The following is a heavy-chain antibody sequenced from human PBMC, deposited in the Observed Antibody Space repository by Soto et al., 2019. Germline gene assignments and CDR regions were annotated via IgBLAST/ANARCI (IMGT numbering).Heavy chain of an antibody. J-gene: IGHJ4*02. Sequence: SVKVSCKASGGTSSSYAISWVRQAPGQGLEWMGGIIPIFGTANYAQKFQGRVTITADESTSTAYMELSSLRSEYTAVYYCARGGRSVRYYFDYWGQGTLVTVSS. V-gene: IGHV1-69*13. CDR3: ARGGRSVRYYFDY. CDR2: IIPIFGTA. CDR1: GGTSSSYA.